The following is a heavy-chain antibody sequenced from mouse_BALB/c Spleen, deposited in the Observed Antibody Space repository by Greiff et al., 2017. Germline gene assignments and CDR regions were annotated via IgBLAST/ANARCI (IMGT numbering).Heavy chain of an antibody. J-gene: IGHJ3*01. CDR2: IRLKSNNYAT. V-gene: IGHV6-6*02. CDR1: GFTFSNYW. D-gene: IGHD2-10*01. CDR3: TRPYYGNYAFAY. Sequence: EVNVVESGGGLVQPGGSMKLSCVASGFTFSNYWMNWVRQSPEKGLEWVAEIRLKSNNYATHYAESVKGRFTISRDDSKSSVYLQMNNLRAEDTGIYYCTRPYYGNYAFAYWGQGTLVTVSA.